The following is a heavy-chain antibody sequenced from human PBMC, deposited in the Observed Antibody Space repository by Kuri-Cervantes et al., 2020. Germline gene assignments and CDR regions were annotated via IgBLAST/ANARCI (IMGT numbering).Heavy chain of an antibody. D-gene: IGHD3-10*01. CDR1: EFTFNTYV. CDR3: ARDPQHDYYGSGSYYSGYYYYGMDV. V-gene: IGHV3-30-3*01. Sequence: GGSLRLSCAASEFTFNTYVMHWVRQAPGKGLEWVAVISSDESSKIYADSVKGRFTISRDNSKNTLSLQMNSLRAEDTAVYYCARDPQHDYYGSGSYYSGYYYYGMDVWGQGTTVTVSS. J-gene: IGHJ6*02. CDR2: ISSDESSK.